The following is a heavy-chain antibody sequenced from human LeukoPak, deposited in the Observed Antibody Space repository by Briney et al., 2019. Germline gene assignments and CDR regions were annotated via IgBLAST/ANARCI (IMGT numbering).Heavy chain of an antibody. CDR3: ARLSKIATAGPNYYHSMDV. CDR2: IYYSGST. Sequence: SETLSLTCTVSGGSITNYYWTWIRQPPGKGLEWIGYIYYSGSTNYNPSLKSRVTISVDTSKNQFSLKLSSVTAADTALYYCARLSKIATAGPNYYHSMDVWDQGTTVTVSS. CDR1: GGSITNYY. D-gene: IGHD6-13*01. V-gene: IGHV4-59*01. J-gene: IGHJ6*02.